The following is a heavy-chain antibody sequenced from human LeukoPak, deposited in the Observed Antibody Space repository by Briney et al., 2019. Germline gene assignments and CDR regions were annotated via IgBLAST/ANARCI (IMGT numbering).Heavy chain of an antibody. Sequence: AASVTVSCTASGYTFTSYGISWVRQAPGQGVEGMGWISAYNGNKNYAQRLQGRVTINTHTSTSTAYMELRSLRSDDTAVYYCAREVLRSTPGWFAPWGQGTLVTVSS. V-gene: IGHV1-18*01. J-gene: IGHJ5*02. CDR3: AREVLRSTPGWFAP. D-gene: IGHD2-2*01. CDR1: GYTFTSYG. CDR2: ISAYNGNK.